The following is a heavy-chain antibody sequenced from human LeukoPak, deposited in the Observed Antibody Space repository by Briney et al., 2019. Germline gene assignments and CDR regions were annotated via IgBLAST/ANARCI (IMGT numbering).Heavy chain of an antibody. D-gene: IGHD6-19*01. Sequence: SETLSLTCTVSGGSISSSSYYWGWIRQPPGKGLEWIGSIYYSGSTYYNPSLKSRVTISVDTSKNQFSLKLSSVTAADTAVYYCARVRIAVAGHFDYWGQGTLVTVSS. V-gene: IGHV4-39*07. CDR1: GGSISSSSYY. CDR2: IYYSGST. CDR3: ARVRIAVAGHFDY. J-gene: IGHJ4*02.